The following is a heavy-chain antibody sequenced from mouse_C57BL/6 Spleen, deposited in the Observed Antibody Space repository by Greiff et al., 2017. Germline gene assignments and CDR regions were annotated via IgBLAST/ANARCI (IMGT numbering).Heavy chain of an antibody. Sequence: QVQLQQPGTELVKPGASVKLFCKASGYTFTSYWMHWVKQRPGQGLEWIGNINPSNGGTNYNEKFKSKATLTVDKSSSTAYMQLSSLTSEDSAVYYCARNYYGSRDYYAMDYWGQGTSVTVSS. CDR1: GYTFTSYW. CDR2: INPSNGGT. D-gene: IGHD1-1*01. CDR3: ARNYYGSRDYYAMDY. V-gene: IGHV1-53*01. J-gene: IGHJ4*01.